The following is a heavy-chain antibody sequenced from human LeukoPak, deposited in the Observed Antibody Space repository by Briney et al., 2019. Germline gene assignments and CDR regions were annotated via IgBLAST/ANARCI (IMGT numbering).Heavy chain of an antibody. CDR1: GGSISSYY. D-gene: IGHD3-16*02. CDR2: IYYSGST. Sequence: SETLSLTCTVSGGSISSYYWSWIRQPPGRGLEWIGYIYYSGSTNYSPSLKSRVTISVDTSKNQFSLKLSSVTAADTAVYYCAREELSGFDYWGQETLVTVSS. J-gene: IGHJ4*02. CDR3: AREELSGFDY. V-gene: IGHV4-59*12.